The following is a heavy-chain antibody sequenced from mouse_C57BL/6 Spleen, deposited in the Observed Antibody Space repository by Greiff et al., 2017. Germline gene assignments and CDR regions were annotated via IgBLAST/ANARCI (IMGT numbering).Heavy chain of an antibody. CDR2: ISSGGSYT. CDR3: ARHWGHYDQHAMDY. Sequence: EVQLVESGGDLVKPGGSLKLSCAASGFTFSSYGMSWVRQTPDKRLEWVATISSGGSYTYYPDSVKGRFTISRDNAKNTLYLQMSSLKSEDTAMYYCARHWGHYDQHAMDYWGQGTSVTVSS. V-gene: IGHV5-6*01. J-gene: IGHJ4*01. CDR1: GFTFSSYG. D-gene: IGHD2-4*01.